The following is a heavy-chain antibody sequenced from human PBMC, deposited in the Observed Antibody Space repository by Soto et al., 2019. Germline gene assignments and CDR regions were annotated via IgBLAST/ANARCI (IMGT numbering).Heavy chain of an antibody. CDR2: IDPSDSYT. J-gene: IGHJ6*02. V-gene: IGHV5-10-1*01. Sequence: PGESLKISCKGSGYSFTSYWISWVRQMPGKGLEWMGRIDPSDSYTNYSPSFQGHVTISADKSISTAYLQWSSMKASDTAMYYCARHPVTTKHYYYYYGIDVWGQGTTVTVSS. CDR3: ARHPVTTKHYYYYYGIDV. CDR1: GYSFTSYW. D-gene: IGHD4-17*01.